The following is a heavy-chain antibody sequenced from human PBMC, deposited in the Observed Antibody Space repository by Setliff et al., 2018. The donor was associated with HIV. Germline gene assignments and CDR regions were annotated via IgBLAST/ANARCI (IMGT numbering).Heavy chain of an antibody. CDR2: INHSGST. J-gene: IGHJ4*02. D-gene: IGHD4-17*01. CDR1: GGSFSGYY. Sequence: SETLSLTCAVFGGSFSGYYWSWIRQPPGKGLEWIGEINHSGSTDYNPSLKSRVTISVDTSKNQFSLNLSSVTAADTAVYYCARYDYGDLDYWGQGTPVTVS. CDR3: ARYDYGDLDY. V-gene: IGHV4-34*01.